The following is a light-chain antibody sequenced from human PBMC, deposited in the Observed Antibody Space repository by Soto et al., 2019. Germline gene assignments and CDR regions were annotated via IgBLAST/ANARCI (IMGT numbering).Light chain of an antibody. V-gene: IGKV2-30*01. J-gene: IGKJ1*01. Sequence: DVVMTQSPLSLPVTLGQPASIPCRSSQSLVYSDGNTYLSWFQQRPGQSPRRLIYKVSNRDSGVPDRFSGSGSGTDFTLKISRVEAEDVGVYYCMQGTHWPWTFGQGTKVDIK. CDR2: KVS. CDR3: MQGTHWPWT. CDR1: QSLVYSDGNTY.